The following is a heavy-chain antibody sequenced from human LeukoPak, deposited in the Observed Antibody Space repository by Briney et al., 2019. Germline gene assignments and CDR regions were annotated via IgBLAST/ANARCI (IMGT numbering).Heavy chain of an antibody. V-gene: IGHV3-23*01. J-gene: IGHJ4*02. CDR3: AWELPSFDY. Sequence: PGGSLRLSCAASGLTFSSYAVSWVRQAPGSGLEWVSTISGNGVSTHYADSVKGRFTISRDNSKNVLYLQTNSLRAEDTAVYYCAWELPSFDYWGQGTLVTVSS. D-gene: IGHD1-26*01. CDR2: ISGNGVST. CDR1: GLTFSSYA.